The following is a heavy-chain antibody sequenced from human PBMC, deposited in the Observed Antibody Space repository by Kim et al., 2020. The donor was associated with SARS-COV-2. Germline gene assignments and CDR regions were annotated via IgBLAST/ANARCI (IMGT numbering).Heavy chain of an antibody. D-gene: IGHD2-2*01. CDR2: ISGSGTT. Sequence: GGSLRLSCAASGFTFRDYAMSWVRQAAGKGLEWVSAISGSGTTYYADSVKGRFTISRDNSKNTLYLQMNSLRAEDTAVYYCAKDIFLGYCSSSSCYGGRFDPWGQGTLVTVSS. CDR3: AKDIFLGYCSSSSCYGGRFDP. J-gene: IGHJ5*02. CDR1: GFTFRDYA. V-gene: IGHV3-23*01.